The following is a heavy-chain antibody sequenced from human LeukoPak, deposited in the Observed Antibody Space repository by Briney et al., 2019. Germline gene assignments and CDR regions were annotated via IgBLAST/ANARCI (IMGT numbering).Heavy chain of an antibody. CDR2: INSDGSST. CDR1: GFTFSSYG. Sequence: GGSLRLSCAASGFTFSSYGMHWVRQAPGKGLVWVSRINSDGSSTSYADSVKGRFTISRDNAKNTLYLQMNSLRAEDTAVYYCARDDRRGEGSYDFWSGYYTKIKGDYYYYGMDVWGQGTTVTVSS. CDR3: ARDDRRGEGSYDFWSGYYTKIKGDYYYYGMDV. D-gene: IGHD3-3*01. V-gene: IGHV3-74*01. J-gene: IGHJ6*02.